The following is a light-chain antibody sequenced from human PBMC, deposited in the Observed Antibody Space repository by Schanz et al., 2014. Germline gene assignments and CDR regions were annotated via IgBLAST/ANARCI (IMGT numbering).Light chain of an antibody. Sequence: QSVLTQPPSVSGAPGQRVTISCTGSSSNIGAGYDVHWYQQLPGTAPKLLIHGDTNRPAGVPDRFSGSKSGTSASLAITGLQAADEADYSCHSYDSLSGAVFGGGTKLTVL. J-gene: IGLJ3*02. CDR2: GDT. CDR3: HSYDSLSGAV. CDR1: SSNIGAGYD. V-gene: IGLV1-40*01.